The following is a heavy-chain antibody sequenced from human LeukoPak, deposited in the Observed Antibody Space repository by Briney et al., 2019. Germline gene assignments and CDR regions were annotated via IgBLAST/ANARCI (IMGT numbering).Heavy chain of an antibody. CDR2: INPSGGST. D-gene: IGHD3-3*01. V-gene: IGHV1-46*01. J-gene: IGHJ6*02. CDR1: GYTFTSYY. CDR3: ARDRDFWSGYYGMDV. Sequence: ASVKVSCKASGYTFTSYYMHWVRQAPGQGLEWMGIINPSGGSTSYAQKFQGRVTMTRDTSTSTVYMELSSLGSEDTAVYYCARDRDFWSGYYGMDVWGQGTTVTVSS.